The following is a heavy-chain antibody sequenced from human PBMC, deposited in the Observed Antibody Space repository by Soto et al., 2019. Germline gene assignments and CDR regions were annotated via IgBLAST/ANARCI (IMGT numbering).Heavy chain of an antibody. J-gene: IGHJ6*03. CDR2: IYPGDSDT. Sequence: GESLKISCKGSGYSFTSYWIGWVRQMPGKGLEWMGIIYPGDSDTRYSPSFQGQVTISADKSISTAYLQWSSLKASDTAMYYCARLGCSSTSCYAPYYYYYYMDVWGKGTTVTVSS. CDR1: GYSFTSYW. CDR3: ARLGCSSTSCYAPYYYYYYMDV. V-gene: IGHV5-51*01. D-gene: IGHD2-2*01.